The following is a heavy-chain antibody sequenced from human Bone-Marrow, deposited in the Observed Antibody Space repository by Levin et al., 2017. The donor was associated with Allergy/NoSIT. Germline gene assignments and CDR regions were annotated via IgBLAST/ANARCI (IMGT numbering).Heavy chain of an antibody. CDR3: ARVYDFLWGSYRYAPFDM. CDR2: IDWDGDK. CDR1: GFSLSTSGVS. V-gene: IGHV2-70*13. J-gene: IGHJ3*02. Sequence: SGPTLVKPTQTLTLTCTFSGFSLSTSGVSVSWIRQSPGKALEWLALIDWDGDKYYSASLKTRLTISQDTSKNQVVLTMTNMDPVDTGTYYCARVYDFLWGSYRYAPFDMWGQGTIVTVSS. D-gene: IGHD3-16*02.